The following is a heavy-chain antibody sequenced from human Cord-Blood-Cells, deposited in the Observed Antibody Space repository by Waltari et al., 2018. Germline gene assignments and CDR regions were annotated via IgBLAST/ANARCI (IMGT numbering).Heavy chain of an antibody. J-gene: IGHJ5*02. CDR2: FDTEDGKT. V-gene: IGHV1-24*01. CDR1: GYTLTELS. CDR3: ATALMITFGGVIANWFDP. D-gene: IGHD3-16*02. Sequence: QVQLVQSGAEVKKPGASVKVSCKVSGYTLTELSMHWVRQAPGKGFEWMGGFDTEDGKTIYRQKFQCRVTMTEETSTDTADMELSSLRSEDTAVYYCATALMITFGGVIANWFDPWGQGTLVTVSS.